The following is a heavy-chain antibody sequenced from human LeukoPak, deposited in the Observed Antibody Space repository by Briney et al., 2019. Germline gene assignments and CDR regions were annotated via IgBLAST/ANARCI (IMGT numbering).Heavy chain of an antibody. V-gene: IGHV4-34*01. CDR3: AREGGSIAAVHYYYYMDV. J-gene: IGHJ6*03. CDR2: INHSGSN. Sequence: PSETLSLTCAVYGGSFSGYYWSWIRQSPGKGLEWIGEINHSGSNNYNPSLQSRVTISVDTSKNQFSLKLISVTAADTAVYYCAREGGSIAAVHYYYYMDVWGKGTTVTVSS. CDR1: GGSFSGYY. D-gene: IGHD6-13*01.